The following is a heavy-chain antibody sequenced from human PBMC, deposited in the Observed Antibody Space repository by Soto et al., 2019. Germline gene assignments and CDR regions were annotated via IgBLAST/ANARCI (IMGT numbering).Heavy chain of an antibody. V-gene: IGHV2-5*02. Sequence: SCPTLVNPTQTLTLTCTFSGFSLSTSGVGVGWIRQPPGKALEWLALIYWDDDKRYSPSLKSRLTITKDTSKNQVVLTMTNMDPVDTATYYCAQSSGYNYYYYYGMDVWGQGTTVTVYS. J-gene: IGHJ6*02. CDR2: IYWDDDK. CDR3: AQSSGYNYYYYYGMDV. CDR1: GFSLSTSGVG. D-gene: IGHD3-22*01.